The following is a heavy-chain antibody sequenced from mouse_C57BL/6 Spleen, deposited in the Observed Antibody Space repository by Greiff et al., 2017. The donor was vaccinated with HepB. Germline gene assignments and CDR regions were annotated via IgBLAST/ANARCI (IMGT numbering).Heavy chain of an antibody. CDR3: AREVVYYGSNYAMDY. V-gene: IGHV1-52*01. J-gene: IGHJ4*01. D-gene: IGHD1-1*01. CDR1: GYTFTSYW. CDR2: IDPSDSET. Sequence: QVQLQQPGAELVRPGSSVKLSCKASGYTFTSYWMHWVKQRPIQGLEWIGNIDPSDSETHYNQKFKDKATLTVDKSSSTAYMQLSSLTSEDSAVYYCAREVVYYGSNYAMDYWGQGTSVTVSS.